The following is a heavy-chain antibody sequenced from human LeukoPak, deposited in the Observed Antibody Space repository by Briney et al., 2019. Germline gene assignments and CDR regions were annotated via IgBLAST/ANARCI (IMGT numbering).Heavy chain of an antibody. J-gene: IGHJ4*02. CDR1: GYTFTGYY. D-gene: IGHD6-13*01. Sequence: GASVKVSCKASGYTFTGYYMHWVRQAPGQGLEWMGWINPNSGGTNYAQKFQGRVTMTRDTSISTAYMELSRLRSDDTAVYYCARDRYSSPLYYFDYWGQGTLVTVSS. CDR3: ARDRYSSPLYYFDY. V-gene: IGHV1-2*02. CDR2: INPNSGGT.